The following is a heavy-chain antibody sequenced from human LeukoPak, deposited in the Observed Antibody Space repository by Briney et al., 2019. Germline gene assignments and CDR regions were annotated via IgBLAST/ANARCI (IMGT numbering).Heavy chain of an antibody. Sequence: PGGSLRLSCAASGFTFSSYAMSWVRQAPGKGLEWVSAISGSGGSTYYADSVKGRFTISRDNSKNTLYLQMNSLRAGDTAVYYCAKDTVDSSGYLWFYWGQGTLVTVSS. D-gene: IGHD3-22*01. J-gene: IGHJ4*02. CDR1: GFTFSSYA. CDR2: ISGSGGST. V-gene: IGHV3-23*01. CDR3: AKDTVDSSGYLWFY.